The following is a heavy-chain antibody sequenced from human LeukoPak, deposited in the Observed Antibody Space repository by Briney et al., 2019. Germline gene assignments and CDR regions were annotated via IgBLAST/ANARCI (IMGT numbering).Heavy chain of an antibody. D-gene: IGHD4-23*01. CDR3: ATGSFYGGNSAAAYDY. V-gene: IGHV1-24*01. J-gene: IGHJ4*02. Sequence: ASVTVSCTVSGYTLTELSMHWVRQAPGKGLEWMGGFDPEDGETIYAQKFQGRVTMTEDTSTDTAYMELSSLRSEDTAVYYCATGSFYGGNSAAAYDYWGQGTLVTVSS. CDR1: GYTLTELS. CDR2: FDPEDGET.